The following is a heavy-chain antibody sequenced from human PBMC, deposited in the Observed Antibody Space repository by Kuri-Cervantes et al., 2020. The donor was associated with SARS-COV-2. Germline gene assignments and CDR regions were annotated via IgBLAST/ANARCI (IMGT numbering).Heavy chain of an antibody. CDR3: ARVQNQIVPDY. D-gene: IGHD1-26*01. CDR2: ISAYNGNT. CDR1: GYTFTSYA. V-gene: IGHV1-18*01. J-gene: IGHJ4*02. Sequence: ASVKVSCKASGYTFTSYAMHWVRQAPGQRLEWMGWISAYNGNTNYAQKLQGRVTMTTDTSTSTAYMELRSLRSDDTAVYYCARVQNQIVPDYWGQGTLVTVSS.